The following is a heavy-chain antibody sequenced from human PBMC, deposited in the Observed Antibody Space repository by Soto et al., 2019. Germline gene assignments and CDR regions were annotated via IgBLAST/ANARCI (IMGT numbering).Heavy chain of an antibody. Sequence: GASVKVSCKASGGTFSSYAISWVRQAPGQGLEWMGGIIPIFGTANYAQKFQGRVTITADESTSTAYMELSSLRSEDTAVYYCASSSMVLAVAGTFYFDYWGQGTLVTVSS. CDR1: GGTFSSYA. CDR2: IIPIFGTA. V-gene: IGHV1-69*13. D-gene: IGHD6-19*01. J-gene: IGHJ4*02. CDR3: ASSSMVLAVAGTFYFDY.